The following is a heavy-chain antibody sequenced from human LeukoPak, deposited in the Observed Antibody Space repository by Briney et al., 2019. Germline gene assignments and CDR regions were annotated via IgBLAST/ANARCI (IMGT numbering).Heavy chain of an antibody. J-gene: IGHJ3*02. CDR3: ARDSGYDWWAFDI. CDR1: GFTFSSNY. CDR2: VYSGGST. V-gene: IGHV3-53*04. D-gene: IGHD5-12*01. Sequence: PGGSLRLSCAASGFTFSSNYMSWVRQAPGKGLEWVSVVYSGGSTYYADSVKGRFTISRHNSKNTLYLQMNSLRAEDTAVYYCARDSGYDWWAFDIWGQGTMVTVSS.